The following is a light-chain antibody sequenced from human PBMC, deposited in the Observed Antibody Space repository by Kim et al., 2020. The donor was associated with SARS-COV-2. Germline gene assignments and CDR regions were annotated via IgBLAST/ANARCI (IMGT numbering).Light chain of an antibody. CDR2: DAS. CDR3: QHYNGY. CDR1: QSMSTW. Sequence: STLSASVGDGVTISCRASQSMSTWLAWYQQKRGKVPKLLIYDASTLESGVPSRFSGSGSGTEFTLTISSLQPDDSATYYCQHYNGYFGQGTKLEI. J-gene: IGKJ2*01. V-gene: IGKV1-5*01.